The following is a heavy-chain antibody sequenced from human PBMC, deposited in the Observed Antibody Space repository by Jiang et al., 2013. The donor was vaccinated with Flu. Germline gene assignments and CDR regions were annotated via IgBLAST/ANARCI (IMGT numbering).Heavy chain of an antibody. CDR2: NPNTGNT. J-gene: IGHJ4*02. D-gene: IGHD6-13*01. Sequence: NPNTGNTGYAQKFQGRVTMTRNTSISTAYMELSSLRSEDTAVYYCARGSSWADYWGQGTLVTVSS. V-gene: IGHV1-8*01. CDR3: ARGSSWADY.